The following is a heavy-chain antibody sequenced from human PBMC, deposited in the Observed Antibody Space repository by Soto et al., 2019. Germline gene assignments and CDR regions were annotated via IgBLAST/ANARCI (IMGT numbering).Heavy chain of an antibody. V-gene: IGHV4-30-2*01. J-gene: IGHJ5*02. D-gene: IGHD2-21*02. CDR3: AGVRGPYCVFYCYPPTASWFHP. CDR2: IYHSGST. CDR1: GGSISSGGYS. Sequence: SETLSLTCAVSGGSISSGGYSWSWIRQPPGKGLEWIGYIYHSGSTYYNPSLKSRVTISVDRSKNQFSLKLSSATAADTAVYYCAGVRGPYCVFYCYPPTASWFHPCCQAPLVSV.